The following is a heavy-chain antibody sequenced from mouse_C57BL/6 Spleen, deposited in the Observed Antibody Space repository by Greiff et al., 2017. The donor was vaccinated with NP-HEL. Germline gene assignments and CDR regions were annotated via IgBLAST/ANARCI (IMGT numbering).Heavy chain of an antibody. J-gene: IGHJ2*01. CDR1: GYTFTSYW. Sequence: VQLQQSGAELVMPGASVKLSCKASGYTFTSYWMHWVKQRPGQGLEWIGEIDPSDSYTNYNQKFKGKSTLTVDKSSSTAYMQLSSLTSEDSAVYYCARRWDGGFDDWGQGTTLTVSS. V-gene: IGHV1-69*01. CDR2: IDPSDSYT. CDR3: ARRWDGGFDD. D-gene: IGHD4-1*01.